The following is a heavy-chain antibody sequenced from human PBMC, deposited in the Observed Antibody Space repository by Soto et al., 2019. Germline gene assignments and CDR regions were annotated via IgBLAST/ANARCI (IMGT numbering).Heavy chain of an antibody. Sequence: ASVKVSCKASGYTFTGYYMHWVRQAPGQGLEWMGWINPNSGGTNYAQKFQGWVTMTRDTSISTAYMELSRLRSDDTAVYYCARWGWGYSYGHDDNSYFDYWGQGTLVTVSS. V-gene: IGHV1-2*04. CDR2: INPNSGGT. CDR3: ARWGWGYSYGHDDNSYFDY. CDR1: GYTFTGYY. J-gene: IGHJ4*02. D-gene: IGHD5-18*01.